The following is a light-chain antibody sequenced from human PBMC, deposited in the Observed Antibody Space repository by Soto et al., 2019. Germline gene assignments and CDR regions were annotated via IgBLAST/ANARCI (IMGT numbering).Light chain of an antibody. Sequence: QTVVTQPPSVSGAPGQRVTISCTGSSSNIGAGYDVHWYQQLPGTAPKLLIYGNTNRLSGVPDRFSGSKSDTSASLAITGLQAEDEADYYCQSYDDSLSCSVFGGGTKVTVI. J-gene: IGLJ3*02. CDR1: SSNIGAGYD. V-gene: IGLV1-40*01. CDR3: QSYDDSLSCSV. CDR2: GNT.